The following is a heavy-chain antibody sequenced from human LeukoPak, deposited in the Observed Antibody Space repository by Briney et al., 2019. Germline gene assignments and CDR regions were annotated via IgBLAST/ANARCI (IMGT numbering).Heavy chain of an antibody. J-gene: IGHJ4*02. D-gene: IGHD2-15*01. CDR2: INPNSGGT. V-gene: IGHV1-2*02. Sequence: ASVKVSCKASGYTFTGYYMHWVRQAPGQGLEWMGWINPNSGGTNYAQKFQGRVTMTRDTSISTGYMELRSLRSDDTAVYYCARGDGYCSGGSCMIFDYWGQGTLVTVSS. CDR1: GYTFTGYY. CDR3: ARGDGYCSGGSCMIFDY.